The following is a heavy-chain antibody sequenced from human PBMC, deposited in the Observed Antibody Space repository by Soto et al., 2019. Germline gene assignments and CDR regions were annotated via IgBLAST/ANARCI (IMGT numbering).Heavy chain of an antibody. CDR1: GGSISSGGYY. CDR3: ARDGYDSSGYGLDY. CDR2: IYYSGST. V-gene: IGHV4-31*03. J-gene: IGHJ4*02. Sequence: SETLSLTCTFSGGSISSGGYYWSWIRQHPGKGLEWIGYIYYSGSTYYNPSLKSRVTISVDTSKNQFSLKLSSVTAADTAVYYCARDGYDSSGYGLDYWGQGTLVTVSS. D-gene: IGHD3-22*01.